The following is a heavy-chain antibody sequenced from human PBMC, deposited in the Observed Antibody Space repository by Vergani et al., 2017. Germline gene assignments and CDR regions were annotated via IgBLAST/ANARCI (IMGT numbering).Heavy chain of an antibody. D-gene: IGHD3-9*01. J-gene: IGHJ4*02. V-gene: IGHV4-38-2*01. CDR3: VRDAINYDVLTGYYIGLDS. CDR2: VHRNGNT. Sequence: QVDLQESGPGLVKSSETLSLNCAVSGYSVGSGYYWGWIRQPPGRGLEWIGCVHRNGNTYYTSSLRSRATISRDTSKNQFSLRLTSVTAADTAVYYCVRDAINYDVLTGYYIGLDSWGQGTLVTVSS. CDR1: GYSVGSGYY.